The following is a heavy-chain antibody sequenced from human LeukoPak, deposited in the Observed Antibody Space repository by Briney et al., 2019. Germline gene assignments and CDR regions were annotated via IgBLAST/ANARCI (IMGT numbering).Heavy chain of an antibody. D-gene: IGHD3-10*01. CDR3: ASNYYGSGSLDY. CDR1: GGSISSGEYF. Sequence: SETLSLTCSISGGSISSGEYFWSWIRQPPGKGLEWIGYIYYSGTTYYNPSLKSRVTMSVDTSKNQFSLKVSSVTAADTAVYYCASNYYGSGSLDYWGQGNLVTVSS. CDR2: IYYSGTT. V-gene: IGHV4-30-4*01. J-gene: IGHJ4*02.